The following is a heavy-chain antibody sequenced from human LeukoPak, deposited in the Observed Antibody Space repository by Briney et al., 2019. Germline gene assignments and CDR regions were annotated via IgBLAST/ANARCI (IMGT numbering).Heavy chain of an antibody. Sequence: GRSLRLSCAASGFTFEDYAMHSVRQAPGKGLEWVSGVSWNSGYIDYADSVKGRFTISRDNAKTSLYLQMDSLRPEDTALYYRARLPDADHDSPYFDSWGQGTLVFVSS. CDR1: GFTFEDYA. CDR2: VSWNSGYI. CDR3: ARLPDADHDSPYFDS. D-gene: IGHD3-3*01. J-gene: IGHJ4*02. V-gene: IGHV3-9*01.